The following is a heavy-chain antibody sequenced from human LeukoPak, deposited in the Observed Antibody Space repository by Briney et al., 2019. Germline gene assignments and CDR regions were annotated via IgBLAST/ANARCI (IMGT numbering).Heavy chain of an antibody. CDR1: GCTFSSYA. J-gene: IGHJ6*04. CDR2: IIPIFCTA. CDR3: ASIPQMDV. V-gene: IGHV1-69*05. Sequence: AVTVSCMGSGCTFSSYAISWLRQPPGQGLDGMGGIIPIFCTANYAQKFQGRVTITTDESTSTAYMELSSLRSEDTAVYYCASIPQMDVWGKGTTVTVSS.